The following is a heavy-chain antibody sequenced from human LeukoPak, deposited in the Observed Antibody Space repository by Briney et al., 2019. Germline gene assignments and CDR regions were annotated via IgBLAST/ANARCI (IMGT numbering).Heavy chain of an antibody. CDR1: GGSISSYY. Sequence: SETLSLTCTVSGGSISSYYWSWIRQPAGKGLEWIGRIYTSGSTNDNPSLKSRVTMSVDTSKNQFSLKLSSVTAADTAVYYCASEMSTVPFPYGMDVWGQGTTVTVSS. V-gene: IGHV4-4*07. CDR3: ASEMSTVPFPYGMDV. J-gene: IGHJ6*02. D-gene: IGHD4-17*01. CDR2: IYTSGST.